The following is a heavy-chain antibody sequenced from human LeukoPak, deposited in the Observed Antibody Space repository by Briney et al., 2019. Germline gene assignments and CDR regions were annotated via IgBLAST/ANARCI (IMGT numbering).Heavy chain of an antibody. V-gene: IGHV4-30-2*01. CDR1: GGSISSGGYS. Sequence: PSQTLSLTCALSGGSISSGGYSWTWIRQPPGKGLEWIGYIYHSGSTYYNPSLKSRVTISVDRSKNQFSLKLSSVTAADTAVYYCARGPTYYYDSSGYDYWGQGTLVTVSS. CDR3: ARGPTYYYDSSGYDY. CDR2: IYHSGST. D-gene: IGHD3-22*01. J-gene: IGHJ4*02.